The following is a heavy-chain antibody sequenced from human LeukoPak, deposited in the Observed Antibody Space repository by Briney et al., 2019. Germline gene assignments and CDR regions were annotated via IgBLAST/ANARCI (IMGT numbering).Heavy chain of an antibody. CDR2: TYPNSSNT. V-gene: IGHV1-8*02. CDR1: GYTFTIYD. CDR3: ARVVFDY. D-gene: IGHD3-10*01. J-gene: IGHJ4*02. Sequence: ASVTVSFTASGYTFTIYDIYWVRLAHAPGLERVGWTYPNSSNTGYAQKFQGRVTMTKNTSIITAYMELSSLRSEDTAVYYCARVVFDYWGEGTLVTVSS.